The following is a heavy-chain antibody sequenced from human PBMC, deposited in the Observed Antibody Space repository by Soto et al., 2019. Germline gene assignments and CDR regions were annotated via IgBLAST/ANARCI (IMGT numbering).Heavy chain of an antibody. V-gene: IGHV3-21*01. CDR1: GCAFRSYN. Sequence: EVQLVESGGGLGKPGGSLTLSCAASGCAFRSYNMNWVRQAPGKGLEWVASISSGSSNIYYADSVKGRFTISRDNAKNSLFLQMDSLRAEDSAVYYCASATVVAATFDFWGQGTLVTVSS. CDR3: ASATVVAATFDF. D-gene: IGHD2-15*01. CDR2: ISSGSSNI. J-gene: IGHJ4*02.